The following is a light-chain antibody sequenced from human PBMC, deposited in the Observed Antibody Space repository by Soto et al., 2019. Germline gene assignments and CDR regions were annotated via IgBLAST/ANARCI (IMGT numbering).Light chain of an antibody. J-gene: IGKJ1*01. V-gene: IGKV3-15*01. Sequence: EIVMTQSPATLSVSPGERATLSCRASQSVGSNLAWYQQKPGQAPRLLIYEAFTRATGIPARFSGSGSRTEFTLTISSLQSEEFAVYFCQQYNNWPLWTFGQGTKVDIK. CDR2: EAF. CDR3: QQYNNWPLWT. CDR1: QSVGSN.